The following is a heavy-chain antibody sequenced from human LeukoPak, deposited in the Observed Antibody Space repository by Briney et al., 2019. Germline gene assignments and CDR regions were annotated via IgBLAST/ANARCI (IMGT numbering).Heavy chain of an antibody. CDR3: AGHHPRNTVDF. J-gene: IGHJ4*02. CDR2: ISDIGSI. CDR1: GGSISSYY. Sequence: SETLSLTCTVSGGSISSYYWSWIRQPPGKELEWIAYISDIGSINYNPSLKSRVTISPDTSKNQFSLKLSSVTAADTAVYYCAGHHPRNTVDFWGQGTLVTVSS. V-gene: IGHV4-59*08. D-gene: IGHD2/OR15-2a*01.